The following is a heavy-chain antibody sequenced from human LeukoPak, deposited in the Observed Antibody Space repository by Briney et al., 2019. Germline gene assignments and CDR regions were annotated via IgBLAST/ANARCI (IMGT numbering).Heavy chain of an antibody. V-gene: IGHV3-74*01. D-gene: IGHD3-10*01. Sequence: GGSLRLSCAASGFTFRGAWMHWVRQAPGKGLVWVSRIRGDGGDANYADFVKGRYTISRDNAKSALYLQMNGLGVEDTAVYYCVRDIVAGSGSYSDWGQGTLVTVSP. CDR2: IRGDGGDA. CDR1: GFTFRGAW. J-gene: IGHJ4*02. CDR3: VRDIVAGSGSYSD.